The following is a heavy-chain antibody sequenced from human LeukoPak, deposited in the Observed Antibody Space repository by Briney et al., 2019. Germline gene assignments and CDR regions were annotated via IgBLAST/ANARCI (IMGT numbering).Heavy chain of an antibody. CDR1: GFTVSNNY. D-gene: IGHD5-18*01. CDR3: ARRYSYGYYYYYGMDV. V-gene: IGHV3-53*01. Sequence: SGGSLRPSCAASGFTVSNNYMNWVRQAPGKGLEWVSVIYSGGSTYYADSVKGRFTISRDNSKNTLYLQMNSLRAEDTAVYYCARRYSYGYYYYYGMDVWGQGTTVTVSS. CDR2: IYSGGST. J-gene: IGHJ6*02.